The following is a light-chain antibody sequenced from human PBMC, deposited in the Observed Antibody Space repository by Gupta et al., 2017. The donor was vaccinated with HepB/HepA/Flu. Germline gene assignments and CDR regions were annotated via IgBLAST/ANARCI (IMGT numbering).Light chain of an antibody. V-gene: IGKV4-1*01. CDR1: ETILRASNNKNY. CDR3: QQYYANPLT. Sequence: IVMTQSPDSLAVSLGEMATLYCKFNETILRASNNKNYLAWYQQRPGQPPKVLVYWASSRVSRVPDRFSGSGSGTDFTLTIAGLQAEDVAVYYCQQYYANPLTFGGGTKVEIK. J-gene: IGKJ4*01. CDR2: WAS.